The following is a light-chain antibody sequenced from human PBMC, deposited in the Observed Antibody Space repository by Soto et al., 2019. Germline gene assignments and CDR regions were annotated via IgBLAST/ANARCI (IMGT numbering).Light chain of an antibody. CDR3: LQIYTPPYT. V-gene: IGKV1-39*01. CDR1: QNIKKY. CDR2: EAS. J-gene: IGKJ3*01. Sequence: IQMTQSPSSLSASVGDRVTITCRASQNIKKYLHWFQQKPGKAPKVLIYEASTLQSGVPSRFSGSGSGTDFTLTITNLQSEDFAPYYCLQIYTPPYTFGPGTKVDLK.